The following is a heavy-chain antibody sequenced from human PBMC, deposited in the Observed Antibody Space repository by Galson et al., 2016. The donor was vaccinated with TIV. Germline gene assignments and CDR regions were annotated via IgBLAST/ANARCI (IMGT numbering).Heavy chain of an antibody. D-gene: IGHD6-19*01. CDR1: GFTFSEYF. CDR2: ISGSGTTT. J-gene: IGHJ4*02. V-gene: IGHV3-11*04. CDR3: ATIAVPGTRVY. Sequence: SLRLSCAASGFTFSEYFMIWIRQTPRKGLEWVSHISGSGTTTYYADSMRGRLIISRGNAKSSLYLQMSSLRVEDTAVYYCATIAVPGTRVYWGQGAQVTVSS.